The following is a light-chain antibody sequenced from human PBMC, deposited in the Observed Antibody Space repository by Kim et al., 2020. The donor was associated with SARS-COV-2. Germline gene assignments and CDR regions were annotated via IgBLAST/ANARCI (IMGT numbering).Light chain of an antibody. CDR2: GKN. Sequence: SSELTQDPAVSVALGQTVRITFQGDSLRSYYASWYQQKPGQAPVLVIYGKNNRPSGIPDRFSGSSSGNTASLTITGAQAEDEADYYCNSRDSSGNHDWVFGGGTQLTVL. CDR3: NSRDSSGNHDWV. CDR1: SLRSYY. V-gene: IGLV3-19*01. J-gene: IGLJ3*02.